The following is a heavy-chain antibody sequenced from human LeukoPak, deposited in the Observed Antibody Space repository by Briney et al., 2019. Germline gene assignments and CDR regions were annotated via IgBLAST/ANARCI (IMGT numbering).Heavy chain of an antibody. V-gene: IGHV3-66*04. CDR2: IYSGGST. D-gene: IGHD3-9*01. Sequence: PGGSLRLSCAASGFTFSSYAMSWVRQAPGKGLEWVSVIYSGGSTYYADSVKGRFTISRDNSKNTLYLQMNSLRAEDTAVYYCARHESSNSFGNYDILTGLTLDLMDPMDVWGQGTTVTVSS. CDR1: GFTFSSYA. CDR3: ARHESSNSFGNYDILTGLTLDLMDPMDV. J-gene: IGHJ6*02.